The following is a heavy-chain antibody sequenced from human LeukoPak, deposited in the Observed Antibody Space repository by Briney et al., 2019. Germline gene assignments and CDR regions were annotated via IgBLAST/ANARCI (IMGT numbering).Heavy chain of an antibody. CDR3: AKDRSTLYYYDSSGYYGEPAIDY. CDR2: ISGSGGRT. J-gene: IGHJ4*02. V-gene: IGHV3-23*01. D-gene: IGHD3-22*01. CDR1: GFTFSDYY. Sequence: GGSLRLSCAASGFTFSDYYMSWIRQAPGKGLEWVSTISGSGGRTYYADSVKGRFTISRDNSKNTLYLQMNSLRAEDTAVYYCAKDRSTLYYYDSSGYYGEPAIDYWGQGTLVTVSS.